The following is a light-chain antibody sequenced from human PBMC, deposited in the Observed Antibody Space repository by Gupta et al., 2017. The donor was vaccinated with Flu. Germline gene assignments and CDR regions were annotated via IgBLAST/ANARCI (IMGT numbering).Light chain of an antibody. CDR2: AAS. CDR1: RGISTY. CDR3: QQTYTAPLT. Sequence: DIPLTPSPSSLSASVGDRVTITCRAGRGISTYVNWYQQKPGSAPNLLIDAASSLQSGVPSRCSGRGSGTDFSLTINRLQPEDFATYYCQQTYTAPLTFGEGTKVEIK. V-gene: IGKV1-39*01. J-gene: IGKJ4*01.